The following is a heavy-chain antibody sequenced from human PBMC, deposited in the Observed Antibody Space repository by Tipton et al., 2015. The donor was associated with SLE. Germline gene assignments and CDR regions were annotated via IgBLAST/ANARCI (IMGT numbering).Heavy chain of an antibody. CDR3: ARDGRLNWFDP. J-gene: IGHJ5*02. CDR2: INHSGST. V-gene: IGHV4-34*01. Sequence: LRLSCAVYGGSFSGYYWSWIRQPPGKGLEWIGEINHSGSTNYNPSLKSRVTISVDTSKNQFSLKLSSVTAADTAVYYCARDGRLNWFDPWGQGTLVTVSS. D-gene: IGHD5-24*01. CDR1: GGSFSGYY.